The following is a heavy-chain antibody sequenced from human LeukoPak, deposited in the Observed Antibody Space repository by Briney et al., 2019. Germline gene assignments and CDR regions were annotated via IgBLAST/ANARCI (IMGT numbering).Heavy chain of an antibody. Sequence: AASVKVSCKASGYTFTGYYMHWVRQAPGQGLEWMGWINPNSGGTNYAQKFQGRVTMTRDTSISTAYMELSRLRSDDTAMYYCASEVAAAGLFDPWGQGTLVTVSS. J-gene: IGHJ5*02. CDR1: GYTFTGYY. CDR2: INPNSGGT. V-gene: IGHV1-2*02. CDR3: ASEVAAAGLFDP. D-gene: IGHD6-13*01.